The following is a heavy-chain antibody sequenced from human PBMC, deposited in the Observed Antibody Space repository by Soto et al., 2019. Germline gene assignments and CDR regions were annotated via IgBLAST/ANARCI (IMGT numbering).Heavy chain of an antibody. CDR2: IYHSGST. CDR1: GGSISSSNW. Sequence: SETLSLTCAVSGGSISSSNWWSWVRQPPGKGLEWIGEIYHSGSTNYNPSLRSRVTISVDKSKNQFSLKLSSVTAADTAVYYCATRTYYYDSSGYYSLDAFDIWGQGTMVTVSS. D-gene: IGHD3-22*01. J-gene: IGHJ3*02. CDR3: ATRTYYYDSSGYYSLDAFDI. V-gene: IGHV4-4*02.